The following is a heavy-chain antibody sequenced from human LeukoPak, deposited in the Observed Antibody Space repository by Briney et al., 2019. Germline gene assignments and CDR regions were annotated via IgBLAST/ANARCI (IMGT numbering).Heavy chain of an antibody. CDR3: AKDLDDILTGYYVGFDY. CDR2: ICGGGGCP. D-gene: IGHD3-9*01. V-gene: IGHV3-23*01. CDR1: GFTFSKYA. J-gene: IGHJ4*02. Sequence: GGSLRLSCAASGFTFSKYAMTWVRQAPGKGLEWVSTICGGGGCPFYADSVKGRFTISRDNSKNMLSLQMNSLRAEDTALYYCAKDLDDILTGYYVGFDYWDKGTLVTVAS.